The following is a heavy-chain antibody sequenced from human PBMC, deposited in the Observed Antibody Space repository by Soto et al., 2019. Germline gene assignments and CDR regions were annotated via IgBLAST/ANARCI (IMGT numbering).Heavy chain of an antibody. CDR3: AKDLYYYDSSGYYLFDY. CDR2: ISYDGSNK. D-gene: IGHD3-22*01. Sequence: LRLSCAASGFTFSSYGMHWVRQAPGKGLEWVAVISYDGSNKYYADSVKGRFTISRDNSKNTLYLQMNSLRAEDTAVYYCAKDLYYYDSSGYYLFDYWGQGTLVTVSS. V-gene: IGHV3-30*18. CDR1: GFTFSSYG. J-gene: IGHJ4*02.